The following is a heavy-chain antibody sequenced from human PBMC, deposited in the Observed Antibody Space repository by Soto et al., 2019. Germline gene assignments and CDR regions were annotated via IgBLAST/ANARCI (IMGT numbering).Heavy chain of an antibody. J-gene: IGHJ5*02. Sequence: QVQLQESGPGLVKPSGTLSLTCAVSGGSISSSNWWSWVRQPPGKGLEWIGEIYHSGSTKYNPSLKSRVTISVDKSKNQFSLKLSSVTAADTAVYYCARVRVAAAGQNWFDPWGQGTLVTVSS. D-gene: IGHD6-13*01. CDR1: GGSISSSNW. CDR2: IYHSGST. V-gene: IGHV4-4*02. CDR3: ARVRVAAAGQNWFDP.